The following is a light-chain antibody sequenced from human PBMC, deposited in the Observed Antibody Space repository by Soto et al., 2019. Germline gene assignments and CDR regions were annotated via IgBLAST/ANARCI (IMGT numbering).Light chain of an antibody. J-gene: IGKJ5*01. V-gene: IGKV1-39*01. CDR2: DAS. CDR1: QSISGY. Sequence: DIQVTQSPSSLSASVGDRVTISCRARQSISGYLNWYQQKPGKAPKLLIFDASSLQSGVPSRFSGRGSGSEYTLTISSLQPEDFATFFCQHSYSNFPITFGQGTRLEIK. CDR3: QHSYSNFPIT.